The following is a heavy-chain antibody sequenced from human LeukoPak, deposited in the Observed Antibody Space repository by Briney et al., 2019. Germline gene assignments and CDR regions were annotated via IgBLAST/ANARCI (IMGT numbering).Heavy chain of an antibody. CDR2: IYSGGST. CDR1: GFTVSSNY. Sequence: PGGSLRLSCAASGFTVSSNYMSWVRQAPGKGLEWVSVIYSGGSTYYADSVKGRFTISRDNSKNTLYLQMNSLRAEDTAVYYCAREGLAAHDAFDIWGQGTMVTVSS. V-gene: IGHV3-53*01. CDR3: AREGLAAHDAFDI. J-gene: IGHJ3*02. D-gene: IGHD6-6*01.